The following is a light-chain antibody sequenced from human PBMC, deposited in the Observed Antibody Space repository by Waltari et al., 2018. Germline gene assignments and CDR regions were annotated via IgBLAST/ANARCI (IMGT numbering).Light chain of an antibody. Sequence: DIQMTQSPSSLSASVGDRVTITCRASRAITNYVNWYQQRPGLAPKLLIYAASTLQGGVPPRFSASGSGTDFTLTISSLQIEDFATYYCQQSHSAPLAFGGGTRLEI. CDR2: AAS. CDR3: QQSHSAPLA. CDR1: RAITNY. V-gene: IGKV1-39*01. J-gene: IGKJ4*01.